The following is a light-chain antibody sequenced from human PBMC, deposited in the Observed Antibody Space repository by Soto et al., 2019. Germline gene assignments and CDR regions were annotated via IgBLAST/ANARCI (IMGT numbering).Light chain of an antibody. J-gene: IGKJ1*01. CDR3: QQYVT. CDR2: GAS. Sequence: TLSCRASQSVSSSYLAWYQQKPGQAPRLLIYGASSRATGIPDRFSGSGSGTDFTLTISRLEPEDFAVYYCQQYVTFGQGTKVDIK. CDR1: QSVSSSY. V-gene: IGKV3-20*01.